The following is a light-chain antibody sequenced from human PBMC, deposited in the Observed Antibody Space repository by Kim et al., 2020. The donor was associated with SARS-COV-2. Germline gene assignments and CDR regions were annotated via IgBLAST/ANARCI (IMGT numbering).Light chain of an antibody. CDR1: KSNVGRNY. Sequence: GQRVTLSCSGVKSNVGRNYVYWFQYLPGAAPKVLIERNDHRPSGVPARFSGSKSGTSASLAINGLQPEDDADYYCETWDDSLNGPVFGGGTQLTVL. CDR3: ETWDDSLNGPV. J-gene: IGLJ3*02. V-gene: IGLV1-44*01. CDR2: RND.